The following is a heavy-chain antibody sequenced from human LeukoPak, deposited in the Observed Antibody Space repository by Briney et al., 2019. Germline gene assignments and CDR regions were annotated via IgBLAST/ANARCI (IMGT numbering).Heavy chain of an antibody. CDR2: FDPEDGET. Sequence: GASVKVSCKVSGYTLTELSMHWVRQAPGKGLEWMGGFDPEDGETIYAQKFQGRVTMTRDTSISTAYMELSRLRSDDTAVYYCARDRGGYSYGALNYYYYGMDVWGQGTTVTVSS. CDR1: GYTLTELS. D-gene: IGHD5-18*01. CDR3: ARDRGGYSYGALNYYYYGMDV. J-gene: IGHJ6*02. V-gene: IGHV1-24*01.